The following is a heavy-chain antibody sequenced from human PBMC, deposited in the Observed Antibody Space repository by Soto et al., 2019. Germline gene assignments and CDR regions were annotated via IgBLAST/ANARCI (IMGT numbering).Heavy chain of an antibody. J-gene: IGHJ4*02. CDR1: GFSFNSYT. D-gene: IGHD3-16*01. CDR2: ISYDGSNK. CDR3: ARDLYDTKGLIDY. V-gene: IGHV3-30-3*01. Sequence: QVQLVESGGGVVQPGRSLRLSCAASGFSFNSYTMHWVRQAPGKGLEWVAVISYDGSNKYYADSVKGRFTISRDNSKNTLYLQMNSLRAEDTAVYYCARDLYDTKGLIDYWGQGTLVTVSS.